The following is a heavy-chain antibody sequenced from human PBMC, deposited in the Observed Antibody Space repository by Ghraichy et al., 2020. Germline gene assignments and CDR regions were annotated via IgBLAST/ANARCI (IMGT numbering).Heavy chain of an antibody. D-gene: IGHD4-23*01. CDR3: ARGSYTVVTLGY. J-gene: IGHJ4*02. V-gene: IGHV1-3*01. CDR1: GYTFTTYT. Sequence: ASVKVSCKASGYTFTTYTMHWVRQAPGQRLEWMGWINAGNGNTKYSQNFQGRVTITRDTSASTAYMELSSLRPEDTAVYYCARGSYTVVTLGYWGQGTLVTVSS. CDR2: INAGNGNT.